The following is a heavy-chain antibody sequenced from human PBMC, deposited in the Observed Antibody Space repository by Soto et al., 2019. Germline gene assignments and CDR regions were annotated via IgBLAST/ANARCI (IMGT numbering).Heavy chain of an antibody. J-gene: IGHJ4*02. Sequence: SETLSLTCTVSGGSISSNYWTWIRQPPGKGLEWIGYVYNSGSTNYNPSLRSRVTISEDTPKSQFSLKVNSMTAADTAVYYCARYRREAVAGYTLDNWGQGILVTVSS. CDR3: ARYRREAVAGYTLDN. D-gene: IGHD6-13*01. V-gene: IGHV4-59*01. CDR2: VYNSGST. CDR1: GGSISSNY.